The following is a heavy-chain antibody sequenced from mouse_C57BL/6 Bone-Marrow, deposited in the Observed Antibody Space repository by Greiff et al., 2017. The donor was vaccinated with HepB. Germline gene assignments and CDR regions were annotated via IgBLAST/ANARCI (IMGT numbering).Heavy chain of an antibody. CDR2: INPNNGGT. Sequence: EVQLQQSGPELVKPGASVKISCKASGYTFTDYYMNWVKQSHGKSLEWIGDINPNNGGTSYNQKFKGKATLTVDKSSSTAYMELRSLTSEDSAVYYCARSIYDGYPHWYFDVWGTGTTVTVSS. V-gene: IGHV1-26*01. D-gene: IGHD2-3*01. CDR3: ARSIYDGYPHWYFDV. CDR1: GYTFTDYY. J-gene: IGHJ1*03.